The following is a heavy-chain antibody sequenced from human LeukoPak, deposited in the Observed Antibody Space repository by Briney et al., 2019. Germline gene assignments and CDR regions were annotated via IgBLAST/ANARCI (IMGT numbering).Heavy chain of an antibody. CDR3: AREVRDHVDYYYYYMDV. CDR1: GGSISSYY. J-gene: IGHJ6*03. Sequence: SETLSLTCTVSGGSISSYYWTWIRQPPGKGLEWIGYIYYSGNTNYGPSLKSRVTISVDRSKNQFSLNLSSVTAADTAVYYCAREVRDHVDYYYYYMDVWGKGTTVTVSS. D-gene: IGHD1-1*01. CDR2: IYYSGNT. V-gene: IGHV4-59*01.